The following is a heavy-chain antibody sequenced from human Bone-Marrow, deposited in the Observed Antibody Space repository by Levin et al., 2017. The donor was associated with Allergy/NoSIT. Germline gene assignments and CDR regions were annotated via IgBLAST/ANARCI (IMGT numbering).Heavy chain of an antibody. J-gene: IGHJ5*02. D-gene: IGHD2-2*01. CDR2: INSDGSST. CDR1: GFTFSSYW. Sequence: PGGSLRLSCAASGFTFSSYWMHWVRQAPGKGLVWVSRINSDGSSTSYADSVKGRFTISRDNAKNTLYLQMNSLRAEDTAVYYCARDHVVLPQRAKTMKSKENWFDPWGQGTLVTVSS. CDR3: ARDHVVLPQRAKTMKSKENWFDP. V-gene: IGHV3-74*01.